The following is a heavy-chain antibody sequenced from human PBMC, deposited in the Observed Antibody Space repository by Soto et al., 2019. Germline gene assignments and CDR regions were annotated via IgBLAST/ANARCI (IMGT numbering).Heavy chain of an antibody. Sequence: RSLKGYCVASGFTFSSYGMHWVRQAPGKGLERVEWLSSISSSGYIFSTDSVRGRFTISRDNAKNSVYLQINSLRAEDTAVYFCARDCSGGSCHPGMDVWGQGTTVTVSS. CDR2: ISSSGYI. CDR1: GFTFSSYG. J-gene: IGHJ6*02. CDR3: ARDCSGGSCHPGMDV. D-gene: IGHD2-15*01. V-gene: IGHV3-21*01.